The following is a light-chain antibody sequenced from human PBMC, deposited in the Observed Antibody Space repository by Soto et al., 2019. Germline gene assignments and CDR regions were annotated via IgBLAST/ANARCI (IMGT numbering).Light chain of an antibody. J-gene: IGKJ4*01. CDR2: TAS. CDR3: QQSYSMTT. CDR1: QNIRNH. V-gene: IGKV1-39*01. Sequence: DLQMTQSPSSLSASVGDRVTITCRASQNIRNHLNWYQQKPGKAPKLLIYTASNLQTGVPSRFSGSGSGTDFTLTISSLQPEDFATYYCQQSYSMTTFGGGTKVEIK.